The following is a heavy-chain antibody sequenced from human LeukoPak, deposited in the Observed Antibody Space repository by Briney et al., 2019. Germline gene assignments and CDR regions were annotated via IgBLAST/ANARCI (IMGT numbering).Heavy chain of an antibody. J-gene: IGHJ4*02. CDR3: ARAETLAAIYFDF. Sequence: SETLSLTCSVSGGSISPYYWSWFRQPPGKGLEWIGYIFHSGITTYNPSLKSRVTISLDSSKNQFFLRFTSVTAADTAMYYCARAETLAAIYFDFWGQGSLVTVSS. CDR1: GGSISPYY. D-gene: IGHD6-25*01. CDR2: IFHSGIT. V-gene: IGHV4-59*01.